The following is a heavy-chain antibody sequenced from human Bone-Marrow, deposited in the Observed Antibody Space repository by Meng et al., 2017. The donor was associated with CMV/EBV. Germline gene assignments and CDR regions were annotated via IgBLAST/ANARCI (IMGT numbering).Heavy chain of an antibody. J-gene: IGHJ4*02. D-gene: IGHD5-24*01. V-gene: IGHV3-20*04. CDR1: GFTFDDYG. CDR3: ARGNHGLQHN. CDR2: INWNGGST. Sequence: GESLKISCAASGFTFDDYGMSWVRQAPGKGLEWVSGINWNGGSTGYADSVKGRFTISRDNAKNSLYLQMNSLRAEDTALYYCARGNHGLQHNWGEATLGASSS.